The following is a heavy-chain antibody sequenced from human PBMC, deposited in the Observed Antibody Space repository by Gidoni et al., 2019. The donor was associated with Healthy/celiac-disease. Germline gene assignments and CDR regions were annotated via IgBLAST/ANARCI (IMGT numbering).Heavy chain of an antibody. CDR2: IYSIWST. D-gene: IGHD2-21*02. CDR1: GGPISCGDYY. CDR3: ARTPYCGGDCYPSFWFDP. J-gene: IGHJ5*02. V-gene: IGHV4-30-4*01. Sequence: QVQLQESGPGLVKPSQTLSLTCTVSGGPISCGDYYWSWIRQPPGKGLEWIGYIYSIWSTYYTPSLKSRVTISVDTSKNQFSLKLSSVTAADTAVYYCARTPYCGGDCYPSFWFDPWGQGTLVTVSS.